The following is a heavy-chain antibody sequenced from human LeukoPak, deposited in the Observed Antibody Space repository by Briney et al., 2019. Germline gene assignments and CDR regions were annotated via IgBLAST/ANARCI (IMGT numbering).Heavy chain of an antibody. Sequence: SETLSLTCTVSGGSISSYYWSWIRQPPGKGLEWIGYIYYSGSTNYNPSPKSRVTISVDTSKNQFSLKLSSVTAADTAVYYCARSIVVVAFDYWGQGTLVTVSS. CDR1: GGSISSYY. V-gene: IGHV4-59*01. CDR3: ARSIVVVAFDY. CDR2: IYYSGST. J-gene: IGHJ4*02. D-gene: IGHD3-22*01.